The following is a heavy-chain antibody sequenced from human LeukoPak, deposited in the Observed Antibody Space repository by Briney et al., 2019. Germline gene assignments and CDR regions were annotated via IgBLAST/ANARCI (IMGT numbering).Heavy chain of an antibody. CDR3: ARVGSGSLPDYYYYMDV. Sequence: PGGSLRLSCAASGFTCSSYWMSWVRQAPGQGLEWVANMKQDGSEKYYVDSVKGRFTISRDNAKNSLYLQMNSLRAEDTAFYHCARVGSGSLPDYYYYMDVWGKGTTVTISS. CDR1: GFTCSSYW. CDR2: MKQDGSEK. D-gene: IGHD3-10*01. V-gene: IGHV3-7*03. J-gene: IGHJ6*03.